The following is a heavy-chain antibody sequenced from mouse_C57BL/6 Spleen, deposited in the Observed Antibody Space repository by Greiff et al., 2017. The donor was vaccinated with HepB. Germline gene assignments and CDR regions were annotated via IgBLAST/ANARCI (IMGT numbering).Heavy chain of an antibody. J-gene: IGHJ1*03. CDR1: GFNIKDDY. V-gene: IGHV14-4*01. D-gene: IGHD2-14*01. CDR3: TTGGTGTGWYFDV. CDR2: IDPENGDT. Sequence: VQLQQSGAELVRPGASVKLSCTASGFNIKDDYMHWVKQRPEQGLEWIGWIDPENGDTEYASKFQGKATITADTSSNTAYLQLSSLTSEDTAVYYCTTGGTGTGWYFDVWGTGTTVTVSS.